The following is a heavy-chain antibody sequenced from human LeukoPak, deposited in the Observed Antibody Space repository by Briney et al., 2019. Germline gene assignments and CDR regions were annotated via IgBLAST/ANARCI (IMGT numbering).Heavy chain of an antibody. V-gene: IGHV3-23*01. CDR3: AKARDFDFWSGYSNWFDP. CDR1: GFTFSTYA. D-gene: IGHD3-3*01. Sequence: PGGPLRLSCAASGFTFSTYAMIWVRQAPGKGLEWVSGMRASGSSTYSADSVKGRILISRDNSKNTLYLQMNGLRAEDTAVYYCAKARDFDFWSGYSNWFDPWGQGTLVTVSS. CDR2: MRASGSST. J-gene: IGHJ5*02.